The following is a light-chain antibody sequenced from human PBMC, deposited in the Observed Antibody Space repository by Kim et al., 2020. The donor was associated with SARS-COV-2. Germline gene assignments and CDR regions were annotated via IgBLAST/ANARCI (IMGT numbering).Light chain of an antibody. V-gene: IGKV3-11*01. Sequence: LSPGERATLSCGASQSVSSYFAWDQQKPGQAPRLLIYVASTRATGIPARFSGSVSGTDFTLTISSLEPEDFAVYYCQQRSNWPPTFGQGTTVDIK. J-gene: IGKJ1*01. CDR3: QQRSNWPPT. CDR1: QSVSSY. CDR2: VAS.